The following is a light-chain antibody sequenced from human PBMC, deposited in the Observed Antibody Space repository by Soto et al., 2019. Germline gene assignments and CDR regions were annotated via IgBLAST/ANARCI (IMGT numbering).Light chain of an antibody. CDR3: CSYAGSSTWV. Sequence: QSALTQPASVSGSPGQSITISCTGTSSDVGSYNLVSWYQQHPGKAPKLMIYEVSKRPSGVSNRFSGSKSGNTASLTISGLQADDEDDYYCCSYAGSSTWVFGGGTKLTVL. J-gene: IGLJ3*02. V-gene: IGLV2-23*02. CDR1: SSDVGSYNL. CDR2: EVS.